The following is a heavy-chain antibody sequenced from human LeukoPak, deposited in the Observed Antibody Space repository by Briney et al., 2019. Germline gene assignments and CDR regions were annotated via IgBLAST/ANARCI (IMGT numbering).Heavy chain of an antibody. J-gene: IGHJ5*02. Sequence: ASVKVSCKASGYTFTSYGISWVRQAPGQGLEWTGWISAYNGNTNYAQKLQGRVTMTTDTSTSTAYMELRSLRSDDTAVYYCARDRGMVRGKYNWFDPWGQGTLVTVSS. CDR2: ISAYNGNT. V-gene: IGHV1-18*04. CDR1: GYTFTSYG. D-gene: IGHD3-10*01. CDR3: ARDRGMVRGKYNWFDP.